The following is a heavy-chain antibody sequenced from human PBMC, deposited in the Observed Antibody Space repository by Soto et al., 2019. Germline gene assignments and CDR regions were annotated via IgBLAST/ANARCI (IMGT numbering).Heavy chain of an antibody. J-gene: IGHJ4*02. Sequence: WSLRLSCTGSVFTFADYTMSWVRQAPGKGLEWVGLIRSEANGGTTHYAASVHGGFIISRDDSRGIAFLQMNNLKSEDTAVYYCTRVGKFDYWGQGTLVTVSS. V-gene: IGHV3-49*04. CDR2: IRSEANGGTT. CDR3: TRVGKFDY. D-gene: IGHD1-26*01. CDR1: VFTFADYT.